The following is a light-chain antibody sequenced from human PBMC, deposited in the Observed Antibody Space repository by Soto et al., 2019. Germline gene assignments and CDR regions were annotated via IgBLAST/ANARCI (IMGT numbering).Light chain of an antibody. CDR1: QTISSW. Sequence: DIQMTQSPSTLSGSVGDRVTTTCRASQTISSWLAWYQQKPGKAPKLLIYKASTLKSGVPSRFSGSGSGTDFTLTISSLQPEDVASYYCQNHNSAPITFGQGTRLEI. V-gene: IGKV1-5*03. CDR3: QNHNSAPIT. CDR2: KAS. J-gene: IGKJ5*01.